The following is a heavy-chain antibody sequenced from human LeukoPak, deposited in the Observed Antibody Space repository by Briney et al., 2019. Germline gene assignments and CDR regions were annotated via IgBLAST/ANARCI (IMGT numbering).Heavy chain of an antibody. D-gene: IGHD2-2*01. CDR1: GFTFSSYG. CDR2: ISYDGSNK. V-gene: IGHV3-30*03. CDR3: ARARYCSSTNCYEHDY. J-gene: IGHJ4*02. Sequence: PGRSLRLSCAASGFTFSSYGMHWVRQAPGKGLEWVAVISYDGSNKYYADSVKGRFTISRDNSKNTLYLQMNSLRAEDTAVYYCARARYCSSTNCYEHDYWGQGTQVTVSS.